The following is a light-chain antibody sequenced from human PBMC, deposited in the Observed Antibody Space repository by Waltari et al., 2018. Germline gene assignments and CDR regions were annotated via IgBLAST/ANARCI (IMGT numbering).Light chain of an antibody. Sequence: QSALTQPASVSGSPGQSITISCTGTSSDVGGFNYVSWYQQHPGKAPKLMIYEVSNRPSWVSSRFSGSKSGNTASLTISGLQAEDESDYYCSSFTSSSVYVFGTGTKVTVL. CDR3: SSFTSSSVYV. CDR2: EVS. V-gene: IGLV2-14*01. J-gene: IGLJ1*01. CDR1: SSDVGGFNY.